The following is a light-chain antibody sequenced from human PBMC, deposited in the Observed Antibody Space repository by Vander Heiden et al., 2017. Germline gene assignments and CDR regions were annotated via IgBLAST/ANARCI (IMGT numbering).Light chain of an antibody. Sequence: IQMTQSPSTLSASVGDRVTITCRASQNINSWLDWYQQKPGKAPKLLIYMASNLESGVPSRFSGSGSGTEFTLNISSLQSDDFAAYHCKQYLEYVWTFGQGTKVEIK. J-gene: IGKJ1*01. V-gene: IGKV1-5*03. CDR1: QNINSW. CDR2: MAS. CDR3: KQYLEYVWT.